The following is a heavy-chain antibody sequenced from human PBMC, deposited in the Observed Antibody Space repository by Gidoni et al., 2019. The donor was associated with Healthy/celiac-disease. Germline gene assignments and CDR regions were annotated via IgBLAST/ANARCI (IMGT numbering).Heavy chain of an antibody. CDR2: ISYDGSNK. Sequence: QVQLVESGGGVVQPGRSLRLSCAAPGFTFSSYGMHWVRQAPGKGLEWVAVISYDGSNKYYADSVKGRFTISRDNSKNTLYLQMNSLRAEDTAVYYCAKGLRYFDWPPASGMDVWGQGTTVTVSS. V-gene: IGHV3-30*18. J-gene: IGHJ6*02. CDR1: GFTFSSYG. D-gene: IGHD3-9*01. CDR3: AKGLRYFDWPPASGMDV.